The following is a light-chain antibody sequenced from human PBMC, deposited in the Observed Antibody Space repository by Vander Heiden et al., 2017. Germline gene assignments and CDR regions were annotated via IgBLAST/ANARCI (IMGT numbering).Light chain of an antibody. CDR3: MQAIQTTYT. Sequence: DIVRTPSPLSLPVTPGDPAFNSRRSSQSLLNSNGYNYLHWFLQKPWHSPQLIIHLGYNRASGAPDRFSGSGSGTDVTLKISRGEAADVGVYYCMQAIQTTYTFGQGTKLEIK. CDR2: LGY. J-gene: IGKJ2*01. CDR1: QSLLNSNGYNY. V-gene: IGKV2-28*01.